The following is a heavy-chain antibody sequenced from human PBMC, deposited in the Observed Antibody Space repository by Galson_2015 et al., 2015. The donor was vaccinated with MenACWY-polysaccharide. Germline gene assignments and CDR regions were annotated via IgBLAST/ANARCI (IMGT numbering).Heavy chain of an antibody. V-gene: IGHV3-30*18. CDR3: AKGAADSDY. Sequence: SLRLSCAASGFNFRSYGMHWVRQAPGKGLEWVAAMSCDGSNKYYIDSVKGRFTISKDTSKNTLYLQMDSLRIEDTAMYYCAKGAADSDYWGQGTLVTVSS. CDR1: GFNFRSYG. CDR2: MSCDGSNK. D-gene: IGHD2-15*01. J-gene: IGHJ4*02.